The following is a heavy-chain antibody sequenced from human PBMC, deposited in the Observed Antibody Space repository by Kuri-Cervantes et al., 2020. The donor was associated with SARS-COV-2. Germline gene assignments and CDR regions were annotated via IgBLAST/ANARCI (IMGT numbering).Heavy chain of an antibody. V-gene: IGHV1-18*01. Sequence: ASVKVSCKASGYTFTRYGITWVRQAPGQGLEWMGWISAYTGNTNYAQKLQGRVTLTTDTSTSTAYMELRSLRSDDTAVYYCARDHCSGTTCYLDYWGQGTLVTVSS. J-gene: IGHJ4*02. D-gene: IGHD2-2*01. CDR2: ISAYTGNT. CDR1: GYTFTRYG. CDR3: ARDHCSGTTCYLDY.